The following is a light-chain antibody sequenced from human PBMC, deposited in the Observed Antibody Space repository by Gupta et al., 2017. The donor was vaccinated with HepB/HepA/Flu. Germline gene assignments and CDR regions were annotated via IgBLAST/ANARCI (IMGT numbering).Light chain of an antibody. CDR3: FSFTSSSTWV. V-gene: IGLV2-14*03. Sequence: QSALTQPASMSGSPGQSITISCTGTSSDVGGYNYVSWYQQHPGKAHKLMIYDVSNRPSGVSNRFSGSKAGNTASLIISGLQDEDEADYYCFSFTSSSTWVFGGGTKLTVL. J-gene: IGLJ3*02. CDR2: DVS. CDR1: SSDVGGYNY.